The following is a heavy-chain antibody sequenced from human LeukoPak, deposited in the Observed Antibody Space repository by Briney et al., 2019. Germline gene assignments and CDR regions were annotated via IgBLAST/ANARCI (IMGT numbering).Heavy chain of an antibody. V-gene: IGHV1-2*06. D-gene: IGHD3-22*01. J-gene: IGHJ6*02. CDR2: INPNSGGT. CDR3: AREPVWDCTMIVPRNCYYYGMDV. Sequence: ASVKVSCKASGYTFTGYYMHWVRQAPGQGLEWMGRINPNSGGTNYAQKFQGRVTMTRDTSISTAYMEPSRLRSDDTAVYYCAREPVWDCTMIVPRNCYYYGMDVWGQGTTVTVSS. CDR1: GYTFTGYY.